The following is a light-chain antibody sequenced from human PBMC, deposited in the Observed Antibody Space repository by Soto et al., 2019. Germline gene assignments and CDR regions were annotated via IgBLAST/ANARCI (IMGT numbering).Light chain of an antibody. CDR2: EGS. CDR3: CSYTDGSTSVV. Sequence: QSALTQPASVSGSPGQSITISCTGSSSDVGSYNLVSWYQQHPGKAPKLMIYEGSKRPSGVSNRFSGSMSGNTASLTISGLQAEDEADYYCCSYTDGSTSVVFGGGTKLTVL. J-gene: IGLJ2*01. V-gene: IGLV2-23*01. CDR1: SSDVGSYNL.